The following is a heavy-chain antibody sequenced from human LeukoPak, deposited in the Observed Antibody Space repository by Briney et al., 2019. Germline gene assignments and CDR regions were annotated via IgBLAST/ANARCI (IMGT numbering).Heavy chain of an antibody. J-gene: IGHJ4*02. V-gene: IGHV3-53*01. CDR3: ARDHDSSGYCDY. Sequence: GGSLRLSCAASGFTVSSNYMSWVRQAPGKGLEWVSVIYSGGSTYYADSVKGRFTISRDNSKNTLYLQMNSLRAEDPAVYYCARDHDSSGYCDYWGQGTLVTVSS. D-gene: IGHD3-22*01. CDR1: GFTVSSNY. CDR2: IYSGGST.